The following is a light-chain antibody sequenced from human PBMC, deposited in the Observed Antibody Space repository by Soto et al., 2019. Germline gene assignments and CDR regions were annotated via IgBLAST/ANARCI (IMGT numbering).Light chain of an antibody. J-gene: IGKJ1*01. CDR1: QSISTS. CDR3: QQSYFTPT. Sequence: DIQMTQSPSSLSASVGDRVTITFRTSQSISTSLNWYQQKPGKAPNLLIYVASSLRSGVPSRFSGSGSGTDFTLTISGVQHEDFATYYCQQSYFTPTFGQGTKVDNK. CDR2: VAS. V-gene: IGKV1-39*01.